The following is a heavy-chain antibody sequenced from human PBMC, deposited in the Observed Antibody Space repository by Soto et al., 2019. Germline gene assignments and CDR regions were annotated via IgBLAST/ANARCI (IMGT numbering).Heavy chain of an antibody. CDR2: IYYSGST. Sequence: QVQLQESGPGLVKPSQTLSLTCTVSGGSISSGGYYWSWVRQHPGKGLEWIGNIYYSGSTYYNPSPGRRVTISVDTSKNQFSLKLSSVTAAATAVYDCARYSRYYDSSGYGIWGQGTMVTVSS. D-gene: IGHD3-22*01. CDR1: GGSISSGGYY. J-gene: IGHJ3*02. CDR3: ARYSRYYDSSGYGI. V-gene: IGHV4-31*03.